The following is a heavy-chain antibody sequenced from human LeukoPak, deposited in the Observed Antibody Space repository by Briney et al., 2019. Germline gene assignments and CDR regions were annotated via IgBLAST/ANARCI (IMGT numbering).Heavy chain of an antibody. CDR2: IYTSGST. CDR3: ASLTTVTTDDYYYYYMDV. V-gene: IGHV4-4*07. D-gene: IGHD4-17*01. J-gene: IGHJ6*03. Sequence: PSETLSLTCTVSGGSIRSYYWSWIRQPTGKGLEWIGRIYTSGSTNYNPSLKSRVTMSVDTSKNQFSLKLSSVTAADTAVYYCASLTTVTTDDYYYYYMDVWGKGTTVTVSS. CDR1: GGSIRSYY.